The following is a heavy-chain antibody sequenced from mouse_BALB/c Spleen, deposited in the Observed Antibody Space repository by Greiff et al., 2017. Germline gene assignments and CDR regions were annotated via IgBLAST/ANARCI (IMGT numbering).Heavy chain of an antibody. J-gene: IGHJ4*01. Sequence: QVQLQQSGAELAKPGASVKMSCKASGYTFTSYWMHWVKQRPGQGLEWIGYINPSTGYTEYNQKFKDKATLTADKSSSTAYMQLSRLTSEDSAVYYCARGGNYYGSSPLYAMDYWGQGTSVTVSS. CDR2: INPSTGYT. CDR1: GYTFTSYW. CDR3: ARGGNYYGSSPLYAMDY. D-gene: IGHD1-1*01. V-gene: IGHV1-7*01.